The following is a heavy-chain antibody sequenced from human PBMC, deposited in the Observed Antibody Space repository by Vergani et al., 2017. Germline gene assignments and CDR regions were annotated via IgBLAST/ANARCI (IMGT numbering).Heavy chain of an antibody. CDR3: VKDNDYDADGPFDL. V-gene: IGHV3-30*02. Sequence: VHLLESGGGLVQSGGSLRLSCAASGFTFSRYDMHWVRQTPGKGLEWVAFITYDGNNRYYADSVKGRFTISRDNSKKTLYLQMNSLRHEDTALYFCVKDNDYDADGPFDLWGRGTLVTVSS. CDR1: GFTFSRYD. CDR2: ITYDGNNR. J-gene: IGHJ2*01. D-gene: IGHD3-16*01.